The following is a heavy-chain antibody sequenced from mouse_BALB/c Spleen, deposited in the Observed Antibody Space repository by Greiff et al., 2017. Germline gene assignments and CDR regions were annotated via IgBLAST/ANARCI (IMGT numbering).Heavy chain of an antibody. V-gene: IGHV14-3*02. D-gene: IGHD4-1*01. CDR1: GFNIKDTY. Sequence: EVKLEESGAELVKPGASVKLSCTASGFNIKDTYMHWVKQRPEQGLEWIGRIDPANGNTKYDPKFQGKATITADTSSNTAYLQLSSLTSEDTAVYYCAREELGRPGDYWGQGTTLTVSS. CDR3: AREELGRPGDY. CDR2: IDPANGNT. J-gene: IGHJ2*01.